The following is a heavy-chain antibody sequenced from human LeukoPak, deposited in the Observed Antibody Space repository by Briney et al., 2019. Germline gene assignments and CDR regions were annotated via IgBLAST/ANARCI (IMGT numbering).Heavy chain of an antibody. V-gene: IGHV3-48*03. D-gene: IGHD6-19*01. Sequence: GGSLRLSCAASGFTFSSYDMYWVRQAPGKGLEWVSYISSSGSTIYYADSVKGRFTISRDNSKNTLYLQMNSLRAEDTAVYYCARRSGIAVAGAFDYWGQGTLVTVSS. CDR1: GFTFSSYD. CDR2: ISSSGSTI. J-gene: IGHJ4*02. CDR3: ARRSGIAVAGAFDY.